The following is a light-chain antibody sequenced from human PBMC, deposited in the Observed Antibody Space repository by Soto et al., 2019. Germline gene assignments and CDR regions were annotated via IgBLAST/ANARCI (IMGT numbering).Light chain of an antibody. V-gene: IGKV3-20*01. Sequence: EIVLTQSPGTLSLSPGERATLSCRASQSVSSSYLVWYQQHPGQAPRLLIYDASNRATGIPPRFSDSGSGTDFTLTISSLEPEDFAVYYCQQLNSYPPTWTFGQGTKVDI. CDR1: QSVSSSY. CDR2: DAS. CDR3: QQLNSYPPTWT. J-gene: IGKJ1*01.